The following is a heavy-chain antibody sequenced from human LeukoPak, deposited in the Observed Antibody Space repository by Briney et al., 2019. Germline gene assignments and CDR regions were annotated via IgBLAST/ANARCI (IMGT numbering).Heavy chain of an antibody. CDR2: INSDGSST. CDR3: ASDRDGPDY. V-gene: IGHV3-74*01. Sequence: RGSLRLSCVASGFTFSSYWMHWVRRGPGKGLVWVSRINSDGSSTRHADSVKGRFTISRDNAKNMVYLEMNSLRAEDTAVYYCASDRDGPDYWGQGTLVSVSS. D-gene: IGHD5-24*01. CDR1: GFTFSSYW. J-gene: IGHJ4*02.